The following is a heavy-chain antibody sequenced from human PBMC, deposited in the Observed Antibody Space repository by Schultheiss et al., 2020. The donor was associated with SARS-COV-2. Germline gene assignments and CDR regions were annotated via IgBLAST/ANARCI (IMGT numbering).Heavy chain of an antibody. CDR1: GGSISSYY. CDR3: ARAKRGYSGYDMYYFDY. CDR2: IYFSGST. V-gene: IGHV4-4*09. Sequence: SETLSLTCTVSGGSISSYYWSWIRQPPGKGLEWIGTIYFSGSTYYSPSLKSRLTMSVDTSKNQFSLRLRSVTASDTAVYYCARAKRGYSGYDMYYFDYWGQGTRVTVSS. J-gene: IGHJ4*02. D-gene: IGHD5-12*01.